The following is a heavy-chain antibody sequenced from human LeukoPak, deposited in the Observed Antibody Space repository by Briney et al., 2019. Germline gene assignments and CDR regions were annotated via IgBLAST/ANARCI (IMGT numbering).Heavy chain of an antibody. CDR1: GGSISSYF. CDR2: INHGGST. V-gene: IGHV4-34*01. D-gene: IGHD3-22*01. J-gene: IGHJ4*02. CDR3: ARGPPLTYDGSGYYFFDY. Sequence: PSETLSLTCTVSGGSISSYFWTWIRQPPGKGLEWIGEINHGGSTNYNPSLKSRVTISVDTSKNHFSLKLSSLTAADTAVYYCARGPPLTYDGSGYYFFDYWGQGTLVTVSS.